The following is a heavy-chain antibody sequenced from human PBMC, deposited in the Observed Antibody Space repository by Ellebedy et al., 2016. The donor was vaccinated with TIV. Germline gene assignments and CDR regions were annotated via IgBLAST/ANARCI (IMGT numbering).Heavy chain of an antibody. J-gene: IGHJ2*01. CDR3: ARSPDYYELWYFDL. D-gene: IGHD3-3*01. CDR1: GFTFSDYY. CDR2: ISPSSTYI. Sequence: GESLKISCAASGFTFSDYYMSWVRQAPGKGLEWVSYISPSSTYINYADSVKGRFTISRDNTKNSLYLQMNNLRAEDTAVYDCARSPDYYELWYFDLWGRGTLVTVSS. V-gene: IGHV3-11*06.